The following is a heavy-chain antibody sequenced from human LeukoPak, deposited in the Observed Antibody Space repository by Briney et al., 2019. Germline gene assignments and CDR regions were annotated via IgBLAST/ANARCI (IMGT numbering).Heavy chain of an antibody. CDR1: GYTFTSYY. CDR3: ARGRCSGGSCYPFDY. D-gene: IGHD2-15*01. V-gene: IGHV1-2*02. Sequence: GASVKVSCKASGYTFTSYYMHWVRQAPGQGLEWMGWINPNSGGTNYAQKFQGRVTMTRDTSISTAYMELSRLRSDDTAVYYCARGRCSGGSCYPFDYWGQGTLVTVSS. J-gene: IGHJ4*02. CDR2: INPNSGGT.